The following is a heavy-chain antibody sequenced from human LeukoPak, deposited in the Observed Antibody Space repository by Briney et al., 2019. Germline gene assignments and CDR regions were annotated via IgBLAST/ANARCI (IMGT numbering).Heavy chain of an antibody. CDR1: GGSISSYY. J-gene: IGHJ4*02. D-gene: IGHD3-10*01. CDR2: IYYSGST. Sequence: VKPSETLSLTCTVSGGSISSYYWSWIRQPPGTGLEWIGYIYYSGSTNYNPSLKSRVTISVDTSKNQFSLKLSSVTAADTAVYHCARGPLWFGELSPFDYWGQGTLVTVSS. V-gene: IGHV4-59*01. CDR3: ARGPLWFGELSPFDY.